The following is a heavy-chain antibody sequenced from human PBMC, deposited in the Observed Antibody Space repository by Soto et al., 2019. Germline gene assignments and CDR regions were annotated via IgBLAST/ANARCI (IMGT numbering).Heavy chain of an antibody. V-gene: IGHV4-4*07. CDR2: IFANGHT. CDR3: VASLAASGINWLDP. Sequence: SETLSLTCIGSGGTISEKYWNLVRQPPGKGLEWIGLIFANGHTDYNPSLKSRVTMSVDASKNQFSLRLTSMTAADTAAYYCVASLAASGINWLDPWGRGNLVTVSS. D-gene: IGHD6-13*01. CDR1: GGTISEKY. J-gene: IGHJ5*02.